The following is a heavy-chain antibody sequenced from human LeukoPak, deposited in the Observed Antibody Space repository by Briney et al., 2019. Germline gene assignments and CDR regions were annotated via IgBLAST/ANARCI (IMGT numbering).Heavy chain of an antibody. D-gene: IGHD1-26*01. V-gene: IGHV1-8*01. J-gene: IGHJ3*02. CDR1: GYTFTSYD. CDR2: MNPNSGNT. CDR3: ARGPAIIVGATNYAFDI. Sequence: ASVKVSCKASGYTFTSYDINWVRQATGQGLEWMGWMNPNSGNTGYAQKFQGRVTMTRNTSISTAYMELSSLRSEDTAVYYCARGPAIIVGATNYAFDIWGQGTMVTVSS.